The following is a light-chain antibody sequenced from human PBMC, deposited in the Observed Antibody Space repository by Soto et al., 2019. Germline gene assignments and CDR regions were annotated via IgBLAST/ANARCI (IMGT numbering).Light chain of an antibody. Sequence: SALTQPASVSGSPGQSITISCTGTSSDVGTYKYVSWYQQHPGKAPKLMIYDVSNRPSGVSNRFSGSKSGNTASLTISGLQAEDEADYYCNSYTTSSTLVFGTGTKVTVL. J-gene: IGLJ1*01. CDR2: DVS. V-gene: IGLV2-14*03. CDR1: SSDVGTYKY. CDR3: NSYTTSSTLV.